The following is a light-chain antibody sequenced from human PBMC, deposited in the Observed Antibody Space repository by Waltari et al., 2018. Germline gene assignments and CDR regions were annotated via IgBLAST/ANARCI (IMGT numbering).Light chain of an antibody. Sequence: DIVMTQSPLSLPVTPGEPASISCRSSQSLLHSSGYNYLEWFLQRPGSSPPLLIYLGSNRASGVPDRFSGSGSGTKFTLTISSLQPDDFATYYCQHYSSYLVTFGEGTKVEI. J-gene: IGKJ4*01. V-gene: IGKV2-28*01. CDR1: QSLLHSSGYNY. CDR3: QHYSSYLVT. CDR2: LGS.